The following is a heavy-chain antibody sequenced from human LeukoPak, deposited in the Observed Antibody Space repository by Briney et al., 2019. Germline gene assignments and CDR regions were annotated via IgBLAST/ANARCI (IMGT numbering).Heavy chain of an antibody. V-gene: IGHV3-23*01. CDR1: GFTFSSYA. CDR3: ARDRGLTYFDY. Sequence: PGGSLRLSCAASGFTFSSYAMNWVRQAPGKGLEWVSTISGSGGNTYYADSVKGRFTISRDNSKNTLYLQMNSLRAEDTAVYYCARDRGLTYFDYWGQGTLVTVSS. D-gene: IGHD3-10*01. J-gene: IGHJ4*02. CDR2: ISGSGGNT.